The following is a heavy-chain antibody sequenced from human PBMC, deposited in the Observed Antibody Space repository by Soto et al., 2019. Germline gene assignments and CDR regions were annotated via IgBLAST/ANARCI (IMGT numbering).Heavy chain of an antibody. J-gene: IGHJ4*02. D-gene: IGHD5-18*01. Sequence: VGSLRLSCAASGFTFSSYAMHWVRQAPGKGLEWVAVISYDGSNKYYADSVKGRFTISRDNSKNTLYLQMNSLRAEDTAVYYCARDREVGYSYEPYYFDYWGQGTLVTVSS. CDR1: GFTFSSYA. CDR3: ARDREVGYSYEPYYFDY. CDR2: ISYDGSNK. V-gene: IGHV3-30-3*01.